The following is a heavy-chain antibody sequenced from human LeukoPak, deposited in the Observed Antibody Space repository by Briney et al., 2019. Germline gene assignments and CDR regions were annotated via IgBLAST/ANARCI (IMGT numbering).Heavy chain of an antibody. D-gene: IGHD3-10*01. J-gene: IGHJ6*03. CDR2: IYYSGST. V-gene: IGHV4-39*01. CDR3: ARGVEEFGELLYYYYYYMDV. CDR1: GGSISSSSYY. Sequence: PSETLSLTCTVSGGSISSSSYYWGWIRQPPGKGLEWIGSIYYSGSTYYNPSLKSRVTISVDTSKNQFSLKLSSVTAADTAVYYCARGVEEFGELLYYYYYYMDVWGKGTTVTISS.